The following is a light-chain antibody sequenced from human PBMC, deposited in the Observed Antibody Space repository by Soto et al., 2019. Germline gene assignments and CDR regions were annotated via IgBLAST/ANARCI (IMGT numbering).Light chain of an antibody. J-gene: IGLJ2*01. Sequence: QSALTQPASVSGSPGQSVTISCTGTSSDVGGYNYVYWYQQHPGKAPKLMIYEVSNRPSGVSNRFSGSKSGNTASLTISGLEAEDEAYYYCSSYTSSSTLVFGGGTKLTVL. CDR3: SSYTSSSTLV. V-gene: IGLV2-14*01. CDR2: EVS. CDR1: SSDVGGYNY.